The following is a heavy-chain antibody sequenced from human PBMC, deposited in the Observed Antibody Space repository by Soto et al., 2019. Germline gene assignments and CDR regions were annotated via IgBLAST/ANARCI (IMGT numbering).Heavy chain of an antibody. Sequence: ASVKVSCTSSGYPFTGYYMHWVRQAPGQGLEWMGWINPNSGGTNYAQKFQGRVTMTRDTSISTAYMELSRLRSDDTAVYYCARDRVRYFDYWGQGTLVTVSS. J-gene: IGHJ4*02. CDR3: ARDRVRYFDY. CDR2: INPNSGGT. CDR1: GYPFTGYY. V-gene: IGHV1-2*02. D-gene: IGHD3-10*01.